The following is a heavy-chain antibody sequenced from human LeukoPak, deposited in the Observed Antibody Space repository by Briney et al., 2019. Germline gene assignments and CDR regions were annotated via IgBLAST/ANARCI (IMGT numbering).Heavy chain of an antibody. D-gene: IGHD3-3*01. CDR2: ISYDGSNK. CDR3: AKGALFGVVSRIDY. CDR1: GFTFSSYG. V-gene: IGHV3-30*18. Sequence: GGSLRLSCAASGFTFSSYGMHWVRQAPGKGLEWVAVISYDGSNKYYADSVKGRFTISRDNSKNTLYLQMNSLRAEDTAVYYCAKGALFGVVSRIDYWGQGTLVTVSS. J-gene: IGHJ4*02.